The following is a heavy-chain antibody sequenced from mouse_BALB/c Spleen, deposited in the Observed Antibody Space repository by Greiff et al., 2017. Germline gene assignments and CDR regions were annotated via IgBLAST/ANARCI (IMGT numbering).Heavy chain of an antibody. CDR1: GFTFSSYA. CDR3: ARGGADGYYFDY. CDR2: ISSGGRT. Sequence: EVNLVESGGGLVKPGGSLKLSCAASGFTFSSYAMSWVRQTPEKRREWGACISSGGRTYYPDSVKGRFTISRDNARNILYLQMSSLRSEDTAMYYCARGGADGYYFDYLGQGTTLTVSS. V-gene: IGHV5-6-5*01. J-gene: IGHJ2*01.